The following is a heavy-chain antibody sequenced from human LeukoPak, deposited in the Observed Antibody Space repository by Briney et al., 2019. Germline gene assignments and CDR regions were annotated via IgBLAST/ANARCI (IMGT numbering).Heavy chain of an antibody. CDR1: GVSITNSDYY. D-gene: IGHD2-15*01. CDR2: IYHSGST. CDR3: ARDGRVDYYYGMDV. Sequence: SETLSLTCTVSGVSITNSDYYWVWIRQPPGKGLEWIGSIYHSGSTYYNPSLKSRVTISVDTSKNQFSLKLSSVTAADTAVYYCARDGRVDYYYGMDVWGQGTTVTVSS. V-gene: IGHV4-39*02. J-gene: IGHJ6*02.